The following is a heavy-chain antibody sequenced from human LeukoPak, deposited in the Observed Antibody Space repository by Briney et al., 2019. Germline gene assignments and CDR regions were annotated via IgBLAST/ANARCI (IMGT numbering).Heavy chain of an antibody. CDR2: IKQDGSEK. V-gene: IGHV3-7*01. CDR3: ARDMTSPSHAFDI. Sequence: PGGSLRLSCAASGFTFSSYWMSWVRQAPGKGLEWVANIKQDGSEKYYVDSVKGRFTISRDNAKNSLYLQMNSLRAEDTAVYYCARDMTSPSHAFDIWGQGTMVTVSS. J-gene: IGHJ3*02. CDR1: GFTFSSYW. D-gene: IGHD3-16*01.